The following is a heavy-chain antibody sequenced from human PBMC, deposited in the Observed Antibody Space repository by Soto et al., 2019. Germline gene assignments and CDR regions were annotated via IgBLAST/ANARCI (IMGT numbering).Heavy chain of an antibody. CDR1: GFSLTNPRMG. CDR3: ARVSVYYDNSGYYSFDY. CDR2: IFSSHED. D-gene: IGHD3-22*01. Sequence: QVTLKESGPVLVKPTETLTLTCVVSGFSLTNPRMGVSWIRQPPARALEWLAHIFSSHEDSYSPSLKNRLTISKDTSKSQVVLPMTHMDPADTSTYYCARVSVYYDNSGYYSFDYWGQGTLVTVSS. J-gene: IGHJ4*02. V-gene: IGHV2-26*01.